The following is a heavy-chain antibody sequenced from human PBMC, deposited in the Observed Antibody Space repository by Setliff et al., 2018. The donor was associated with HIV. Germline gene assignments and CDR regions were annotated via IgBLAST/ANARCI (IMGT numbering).Heavy chain of an antibody. V-gene: IGHV3-33*01. J-gene: IGHJ2*01. D-gene: IGHD6-6*01. CDR3: ARGYSSSRRSRSHFDL. CDR2: IWYDGSNK. Sequence: PGGSLRLSCAASGFTFSSYGMHWVRQAPGKGLEWVAVIWYDGSNKYYADSVKGRFTISRDNSKNTLYLQMNSLRAEDTAVYYCARGYSSSRRSRSHFDLWGRGTLVTVSS. CDR1: GFTFSSYG.